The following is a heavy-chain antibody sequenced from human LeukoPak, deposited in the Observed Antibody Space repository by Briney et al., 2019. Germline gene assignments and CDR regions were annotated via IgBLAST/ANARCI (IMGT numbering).Heavy chain of an antibody. J-gene: IGHJ4*02. CDR1: GYTFTGYY. CDR3: ARDSGESPTVAKSPGASDY. Sequence: GASVKVSCKASGYTFTGYYMHWVRQAPGQGLEWMGWINPNSGGTNYAQKFQGRVTMTRDTSTSTVYMELSSLRSEDTAVYYCARDSGESPTVAKSPGASDYWGQGTLVTVSS. CDR2: INPNSGGT. V-gene: IGHV1-2*02. D-gene: IGHD4-17*01.